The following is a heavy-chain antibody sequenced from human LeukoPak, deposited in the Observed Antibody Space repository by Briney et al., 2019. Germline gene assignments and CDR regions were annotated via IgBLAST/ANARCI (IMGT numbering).Heavy chain of an antibody. J-gene: IGHJ6*03. CDR3: ARDHCSSTSCYQYSYYYYMDV. CDR2: ISSSSSYI. V-gene: IGHV3-21*01. D-gene: IGHD2-2*01. Sequence: PGGSLRLSCAASGFTFSSYGMHWVRQAPGKGLEWVSSISSSSSYIYYADSVKGRFTISRDNAKNSLYLQMNSLRAEDTAVYYCARDHCSSTSCYQYSYYYYMDVWGKGTTVTVSS. CDR1: GFTFSSYG.